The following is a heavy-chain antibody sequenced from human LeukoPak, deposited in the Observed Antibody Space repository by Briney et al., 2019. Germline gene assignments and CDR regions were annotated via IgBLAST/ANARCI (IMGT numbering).Heavy chain of an antibody. CDR1: GYSFTGYY. D-gene: IGHD2-8*01. CDR2: INPDGGVT. Sequence: AASMKVSCKASGYSFTGYYIHWVRQAPGQGLEWMGWINPDGGVTKSAQNFQGRVTMTRDKSINTVYMELSGLTSDDTALYYCARVPNHYYYMDFWGTGTTVSVSS. V-gene: IGHV1-2*02. J-gene: IGHJ6*03. CDR3: ARVPNHYYYMDF.